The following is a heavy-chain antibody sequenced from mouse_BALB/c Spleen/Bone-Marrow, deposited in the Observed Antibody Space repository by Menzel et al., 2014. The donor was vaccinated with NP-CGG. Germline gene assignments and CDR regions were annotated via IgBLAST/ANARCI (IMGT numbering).Heavy chain of an antibody. J-gene: IGHJ2*01. CDR3: ARDGLLSDY. CDR2: IYPGNGDT. Sequence: LQESGAERVKPVASVKMSCKASGYTFTSYNMHWVKQTPGQGLEWIGAIYPGNGDTSYNQKFKGKATLTADKSSSTAYMQLSSLTSEDSAVYYCARDGLLSDYWGQGTTLTVSS. CDR1: GYTFTSYN. D-gene: IGHD2-3*01. V-gene: IGHV1-12*01.